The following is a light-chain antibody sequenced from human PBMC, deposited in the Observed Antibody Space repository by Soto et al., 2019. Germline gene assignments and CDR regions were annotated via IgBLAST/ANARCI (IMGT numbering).Light chain of an antibody. CDR2: EVS. J-gene: IGLJ3*02. CDR3: SSYTSSSTWV. CDR1: SSDVGGYNY. Sequence: QSALTQPASVSGSPGQSITISCTGTSSDVGGYNYVSWYQQHPGKALKLMIYEVSNRPSGVSNRFSASKSGNTASLTISGLQAEDEADYYCSSYTSSSTWVFGGGTKLTVL. V-gene: IGLV2-14*01.